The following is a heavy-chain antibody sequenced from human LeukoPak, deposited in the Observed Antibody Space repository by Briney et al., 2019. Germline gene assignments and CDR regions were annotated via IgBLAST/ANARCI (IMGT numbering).Heavy chain of an antibody. CDR2: IDTAGDT. D-gene: IGHD1-26*01. V-gene: IGHV3-13*01. J-gene: IGHJ4*02. Sequence: GGSLRLSCAASGFTFSRYDMHWVRQATGKGLEWVSAIDTAGDTYYPGSVKGRFTISRENAKNSLYLQMNSLRAGDTAVYYCAKDRSKGSYGDEFDFWGQGTLVTVSS. CDR3: AKDRSKGSYGDEFDF. CDR1: GFTFSRYD.